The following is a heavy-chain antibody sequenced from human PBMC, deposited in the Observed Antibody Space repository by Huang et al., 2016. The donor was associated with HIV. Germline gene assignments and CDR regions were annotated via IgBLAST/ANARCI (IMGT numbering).Heavy chain of an antibody. J-gene: IGHJ4*02. D-gene: IGHD3-3*01. Sequence: QVQLVQSGAEVKKPGSSVKVSCKVSGGTFNNAISWVRQAPGQGLEWMVGIIPIIDTQNYSRKFQGRVSITADESTSIAYREQSSQGSEDAAVYDCARGAPDLDSHLDHWGQGTLVSVSS. CDR3: ARGAPDLDSHLDH. V-gene: IGHV1-69*13. CDR1: GGTFNNA. CDR2: IIPIIDTQ.